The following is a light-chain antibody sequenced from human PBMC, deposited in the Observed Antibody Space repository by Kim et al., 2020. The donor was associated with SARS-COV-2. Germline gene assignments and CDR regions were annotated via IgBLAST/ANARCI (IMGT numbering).Light chain of an antibody. CDR1: SSDVGGYNY. Sequence: GQSVTLSCTGPSSDVGGYNYVSWYQHHPGKAPKLMIYDVSKRPSGVPDRFSGSKSGNTASLTISGLQAEDEADYYCCSYAGSYSYVFGTGTKVTVL. CDR3: CSYAGSYSYV. CDR2: DVS. J-gene: IGLJ1*01. V-gene: IGLV2-11*01.